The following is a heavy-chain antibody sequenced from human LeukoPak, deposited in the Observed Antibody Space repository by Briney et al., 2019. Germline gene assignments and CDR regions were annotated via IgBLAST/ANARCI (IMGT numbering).Heavy chain of an antibody. V-gene: IGHV3-66*01. CDR1: GFTVSSNY. D-gene: IGHD6-19*01. Sequence: PGGSLRLSCAASGFTVSSNYMSWVRQAPVKGLEWVSVIYSGGTTYYADSVKGRFTISRDNSKNALYLQMNSLRVEDTAVYYCASLAVAAIRSWFGPWGQGTLVNVSS. J-gene: IGHJ5*02. CDR3: ASLAVAAIRSWFGP. CDR2: IYSGGTT.